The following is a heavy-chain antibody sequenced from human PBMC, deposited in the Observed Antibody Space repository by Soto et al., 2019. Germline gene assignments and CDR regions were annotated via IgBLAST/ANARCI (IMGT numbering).Heavy chain of an antibody. CDR3: ARGSFLVAPLTPAY. CDR2: ITHSGST. Sequence: SETLSLTCAVYGGSFSGYYWSWIRQSPGQGLEWIGEITHSGSTNSNPSLKSRVTISVDTSKNQFSLQLTSVTAADTAVYYCARGSFLVAPLTPAYGGQGALVTVSS. D-gene: IGHD5-12*01. J-gene: IGHJ4*02. CDR1: GGSFSGYY. V-gene: IGHV4-34*01.